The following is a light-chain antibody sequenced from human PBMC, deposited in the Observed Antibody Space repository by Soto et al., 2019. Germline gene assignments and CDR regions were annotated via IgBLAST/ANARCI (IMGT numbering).Light chain of an antibody. CDR2: DAS. CDR3: QQYNSYPIT. J-gene: IGKJ5*01. CDR1: QSISGW. Sequence: DLQMSQSPSTLSASLGDRVTIXXRASQSISGWLAWYQQKPGKAPKVXIYDASSLESGVPPRFSGSGSGTEFTLTISSLQPDDFATYYCQQYNSYPITFGQGTRLEIK. V-gene: IGKV1-5*01.